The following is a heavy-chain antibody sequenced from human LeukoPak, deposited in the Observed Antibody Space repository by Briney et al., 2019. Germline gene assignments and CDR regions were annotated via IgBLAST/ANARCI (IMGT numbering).Heavy chain of an antibody. V-gene: IGHV4-61*02. CDR2: IYTSGST. Sequence: SQTLSLTCTVSGGSISSGSYYWSWIRQPAGKGLEWIGRIYTSGSTNYNPSLKSRVTISVDTSKNQFSLKLSSVTAADTAVYYCARSAQYYDFWSGYYYWFDYWGQGTLVTVSS. D-gene: IGHD3-3*01. CDR3: ARSAQYYDFWSGYYYWFDY. CDR1: GGSISSGSYY. J-gene: IGHJ4*02.